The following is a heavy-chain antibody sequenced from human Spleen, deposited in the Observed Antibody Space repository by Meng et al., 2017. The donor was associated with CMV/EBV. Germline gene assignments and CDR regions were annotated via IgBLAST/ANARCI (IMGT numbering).Heavy chain of an antibody. CDR2: INWHGGTT. CDR1: GFTFDDYG. D-gene: IGHD3-3*01. CDR3: ARKGITMVGVEDY. J-gene: IGHJ4*02. Sequence: GESLKISCAASGFTFDDYGMSWVRQVPGKGLEWVSGINWHGGTTAYADSVKGRFTISRDNAKNSLYLEMNNLRAEDTAFYYCARKGITMVGVEDYWGQGTLVTVSS. V-gene: IGHV3-20*04.